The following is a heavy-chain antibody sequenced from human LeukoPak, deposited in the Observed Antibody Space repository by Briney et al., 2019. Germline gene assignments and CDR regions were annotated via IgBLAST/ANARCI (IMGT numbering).Heavy chain of an antibody. V-gene: IGHV3-33*01. D-gene: IGHD2-21*01. CDR3: VSQRINLIQGSTDY. J-gene: IGHJ4*02. Sequence: PGGSLRLSCAASGFTFSSNGMHWVRQAPGKGLEWVAVIWYDGSDKYYADSVKGRFTISRDNSKNMVYLQMNSLRAEDTAVYYCVSQRINLIQGSTDYWGQGTLVTVSS. CDR1: GFTFSSNG. CDR2: IWYDGSDK.